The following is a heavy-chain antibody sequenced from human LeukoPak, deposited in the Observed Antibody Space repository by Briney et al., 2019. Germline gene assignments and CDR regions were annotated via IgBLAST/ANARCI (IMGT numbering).Heavy chain of an antibody. CDR3: ARDRDWGFDY. CDR1: EFTFSTYS. CDR2: INSDTI. V-gene: IGHV3-48*01. J-gene: IGHJ4*02. D-gene: IGHD7-27*01. Sequence: PGGSLRLSCAASEFTFSTYSMNWVRQAPGQGLEWVSYINSDTIWYADSVKGRFTISRDNAKNSLFLQMNSLRAEDTAVYYCARDRDWGFDYWGQGTLVTVSS.